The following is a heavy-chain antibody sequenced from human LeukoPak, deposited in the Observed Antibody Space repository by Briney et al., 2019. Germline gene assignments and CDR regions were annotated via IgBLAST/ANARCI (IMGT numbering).Heavy chain of an antibody. CDR3: AKGIAVAFAYYFDY. CDR2: IRYDGDNK. Sequence: PGGSLRLSCAASGFTFSNFGMHWVRQAPGKGLEWVAFIRYDGDNKHYADSVKGRFTISRDNSMDTLYLQMNSLRAEDTAMYYCAKGIAVAFAYYFDYWGQGTLVTVCS. J-gene: IGHJ4*02. CDR1: GFTFSNFG. V-gene: IGHV3-30*02. D-gene: IGHD6-19*01.